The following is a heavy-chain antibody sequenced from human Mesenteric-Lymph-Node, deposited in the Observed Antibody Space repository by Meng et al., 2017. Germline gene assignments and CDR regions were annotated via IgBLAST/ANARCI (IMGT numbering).Heavy chain of an antibody. CDR1: GGAISRGGYY. Sequence: QGQLQEAGPGLGKPSQSLSLTRTVAGGAISRGGYYWSWIRQHPGKGLEWIGEIYHSGGTNYNPSLKSRVTISVDKSKNQFSLKLSPVTAADTAVYYCASGRKYCSSTSCYGQFDYWGQGTLVTVSS. V-gene: IGHV4-31*03. D-gene: IGHD2-2*01. CDR2: IYHSGGT. J-gene: IGHJ4*02. CDR3: ASGRKYCSSTSCYGQFDY.